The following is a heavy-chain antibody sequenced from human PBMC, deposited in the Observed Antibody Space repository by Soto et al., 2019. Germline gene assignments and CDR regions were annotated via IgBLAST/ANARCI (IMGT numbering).Heavy chain of an antibody. Sequence: QLQLQESGPGLVKPSETLSLTCTVSGGSISSSSYYWGWIRQPPGKGLEWIGSIYYSGSTYYNPSLKSRVTMSVDTSKNQFSLKLSSVTAADTAVYYCARSYCSGGSCYSNYWGQGTLVTVSS. CDR2: IYYSGST. CDR3: ARSYCSGGSCYSNY. V-gene: IGHV4-39*01. D-gene: IGHD2-15*01. J-gene: IGHJ4*02. CDR1: GGSISSSSYY.